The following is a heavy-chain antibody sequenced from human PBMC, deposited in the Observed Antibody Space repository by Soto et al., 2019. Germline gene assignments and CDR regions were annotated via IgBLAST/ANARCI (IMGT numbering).Heavy chain of an antibody. Sequence: QVQLVQSGAEVKKPGASVKVSCKASGYSSTRYGISWVRQAPGQGLEWMGWISGYNANTNYPENLQARVTMTTDTSTSTAYMEVRNLISDDTAVYYCARMGDVPYYYYGLDVWGQGTTVTVSS. D-gene: IGHD3-16*01. V-gene: IGHV1-18*01. CDR3: ARMGDVPYYYYGLDV. CDR1: GYSSTRYG. CDR2: ISGYNANT. J-gene: IGHJ6*02.